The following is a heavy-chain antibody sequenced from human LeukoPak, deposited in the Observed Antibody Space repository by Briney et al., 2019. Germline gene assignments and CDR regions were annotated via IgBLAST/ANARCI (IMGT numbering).Heavy chain of an antibody. Sequence: SVKVSCKASGGTFGSYAISWVRQAPGQGLEWMGGIIPIFGTANYAQKFQGRVTITADESTSTAYMELSSLRSEDTAVYYCARGGIAVAGTPYNYWGQGTLVTVSS. V-gene: IGHV1-69*13. CDR3: ARGGIAVAGTPYNY. CDR1: GGTFGSYA. J-gene: IGHJ4*02. D-gene: IGHD6-19*01. CDR2: IIPIFGTA.